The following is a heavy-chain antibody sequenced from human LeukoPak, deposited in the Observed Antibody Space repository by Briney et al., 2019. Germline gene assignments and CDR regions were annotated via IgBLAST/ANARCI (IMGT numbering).Heavy chain of an antibody. J-gene: IGHJ5*02. D-gene: IGHD4-11*01. CDR3: ARDDYSKNWFDP. CDR2: IYYSGST. Sequence: PSQTLSLTCTVSGGSISSGGYYWSWIRQPPGKGLEWIGYIYYSGSTYYNPSLKSRVTISVGTSKNQFSLKLSSVTAADTAVYYCARDDYSKNWFDPWGQGTLVTVSS. V-gene: IGHV4-30-4*08. CDR1: GGSISSGGYY.